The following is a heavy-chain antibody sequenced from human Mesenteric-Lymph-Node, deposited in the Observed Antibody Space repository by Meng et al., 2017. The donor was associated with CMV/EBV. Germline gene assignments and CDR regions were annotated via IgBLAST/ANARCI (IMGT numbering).Heavy chain of an antibody. CDR1: GGTFSRYA. Sequence: SGGTFSRYAIFWVRQAPGQVLEWMGRIMPVIQRARSAPKFRDRVTITADKSTNTVHMELSSLKSEDTAVYYFTFCGGDCRYYVKLDPWGQGTLVTVSS. CDR3: TFCGGDCRYYVKLDP. J-gene: IGHJ5*02. D-gene: IGHD2-21*02. V-gene: IGHV1-69*04. CDR2: IMPVIQRA.